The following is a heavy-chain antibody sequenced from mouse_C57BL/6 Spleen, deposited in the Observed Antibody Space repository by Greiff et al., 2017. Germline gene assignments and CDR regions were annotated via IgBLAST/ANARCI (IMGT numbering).Heavy chain of an antibody. V-gene: IGHV1-39*01. Sequence: VQLQQSGPELVKPGASVKISCKASGYSFTDYNMNWVKQSNGKSLEWIGVINPNYGTTSYNQKFKGKATLTVDQASSTAYMQLNSLTSEDSAVYDCARVYGYDRNYAMDYWGQGTSVTVSS. D-gene: IGHD2-2*01. CDR2: INPNYGTT. J-gene: IGHJ4*01. CDR1: GYSFTDYN. CDR3: ARVYGYDRNYAMDY.